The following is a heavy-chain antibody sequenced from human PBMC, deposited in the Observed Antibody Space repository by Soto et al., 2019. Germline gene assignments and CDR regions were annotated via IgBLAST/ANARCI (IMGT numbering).Heavy chain of an antibody. CDR3: ASAGRYYGGDPNP. Sequence: ASVEVSCKASGYTFTNDGITWVRQAPGQVLDLVGLISAYNGDTNFAQKFWGGVTLTTDTSTPTAYMELRSLRSDDTAVYFCASAGRYYGGDPNPGGQGTLVTVYS. D-gene: IGHD2-21*02. CDR1: GYTFTNDG. V-gene: IGHV1-18*01. J-gene: IGHJ5*02. CDR2: ISAYNGDT.